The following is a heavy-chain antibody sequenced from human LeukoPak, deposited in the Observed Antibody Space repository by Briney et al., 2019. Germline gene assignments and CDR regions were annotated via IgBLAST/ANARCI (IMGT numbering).Heavy chain of an antibody. CDR3: AKDPPILRWSFDY. CDR2: ITGPGGST. CDR1: GFTFSTYA. V-gene: IGHV3-23*01. Sequence: EGSLRLSCAASGFTFSTYAMSWVRRTLGKGLEWVSAITGPGGSTYYADSVKGRFTISRDNSKNTLYLQMNSLRAEDTAVYYCAKDPPILRWSFDYWGQGTLVTVSS. J-gene: IGHJ4*02. D-gene: IGHD4-23*01.